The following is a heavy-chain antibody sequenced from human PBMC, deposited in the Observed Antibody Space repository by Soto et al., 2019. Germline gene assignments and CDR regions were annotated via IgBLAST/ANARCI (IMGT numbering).Heavy chain of an antibody. CDR1: GGSISSSSYY. Sequence: PSETLSLTCTVSGGSISSSSYYWGWIRQPPGKGLEWIGSIYYSGSTYYNPSLKSRVTISVDTSKNQFSLKLSSVTAADTAVYYCASVDTKPGWTYYFDYWGQGTLVTVSS. CDR3: ASVDTKPGWTYYFDY. CDR2: IYYSGST. V-gene: IGHV4-39*01. J-gene: IGHJ4*02. D-gene: IGHD2-15*01.